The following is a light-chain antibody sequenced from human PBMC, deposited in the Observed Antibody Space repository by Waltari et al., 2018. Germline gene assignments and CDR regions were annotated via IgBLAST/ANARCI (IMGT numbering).Light chain of an antibody. CDR2: LNN. CDR1: SSNIGNNY. V-gene: IGLV1-47*01. J-gene: IGLJ3*02. CDR3: AAWDDSLSGWV. Sequence: QSVLTQPPSASGTPGQRVTISCSGSSSNIGNNYVYWYQRLPGTAPKLLIHLNNQRPSGVPDRFSGSKSGTSASLAIIGLRSEDEADYYCAAWDDSLSGWVFGGGTKLTVL.